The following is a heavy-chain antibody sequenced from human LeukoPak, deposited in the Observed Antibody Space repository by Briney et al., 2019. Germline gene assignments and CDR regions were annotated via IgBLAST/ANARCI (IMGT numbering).Heavy chain of an antibody. CDR1: GFTFSSYA. D-gene: IGHD3-22*01. J-gene: IGHJ4*02. CDR2: IKQDGSEK. Sequence: GGSLRLSCAASGFTFSSYAMHWVRQAPGKGLEWVANIKQDGSEKYYVDSVKGRFTISRDNAKNSLYLQINSLRAEDTAIYYCARRGYYDSSGYDYWGQGTLVTVSS. V-gene: IGHV3-7*01. CDR3: ARRGYYDSSGYDY.